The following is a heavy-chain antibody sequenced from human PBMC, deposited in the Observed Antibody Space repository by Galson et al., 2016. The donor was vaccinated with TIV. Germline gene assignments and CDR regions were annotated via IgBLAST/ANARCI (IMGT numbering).Heavy chain of an antibody. CDR2: VKEDGSER. V-gene: IGHV3-7*01. Sequence: SLRLSCAASGFTFSRHWMSWVRQTPGKGLEWVAKVKEDGSERYYVDSVKGRFTISRDNARNSLFLQMSSLRVEDTGIYYCARDTHYAFDYWGRGTLVTVSS. CDR1: GFTFSRHW. CDR3: ARDTHYAFDY. D-gene: IGHD3-16*01. J-gene: IGHJ4*02.